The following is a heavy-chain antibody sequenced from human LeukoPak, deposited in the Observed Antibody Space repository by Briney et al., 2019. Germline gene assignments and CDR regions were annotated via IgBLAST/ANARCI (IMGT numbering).Heavy chain of an antibody. Sequence: CIVIIYPSCGSTIYAQKFQGRVTITRDKAKSTVYMELSSLRSEDTAVYYCARDRRGPDLDYWGQGTLVTVSS. V-gene: IGHV1-46*01. D-gene: IGHD1-14*01. CDR3: ARDRRGPDLDY. CDR2: IYPSCGST. J-gene: IGHJ4*02.